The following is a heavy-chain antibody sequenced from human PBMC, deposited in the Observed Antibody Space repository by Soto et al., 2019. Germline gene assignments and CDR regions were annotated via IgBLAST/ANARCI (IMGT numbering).Heavy chain of an antibody. D-gene: IGHD3-16*01. V-gene: IGHV4-39*01. CDR1: CGSISSSSYY. CDR3: ARHNGPLYVGYYYDMDV. J-gene: IGHJ6*02. CDR2: IYYSGYT. Sequence: SDTLSLTCTVSCGSISSSSYYWGLIRQPPGKGLEWIGSIYYSGYTYYNPSLKSRVTISVDTSKNQFSLKLSSVTAADTAVYYCARHNGPLYVGYYYDMDVWGQGTTVT.